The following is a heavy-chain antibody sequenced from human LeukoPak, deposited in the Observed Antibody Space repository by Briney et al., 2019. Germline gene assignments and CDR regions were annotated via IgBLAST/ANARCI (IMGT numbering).Heavy chain of an antibody. CDR2: IYPGDSDA. Sequence: GESLKISCKGSGYTFTTYWIAWVRQMPGNGLEWMGSIYPGDSDARYSPSFQGQVTISADTSINTAHLQWSSLKASDTAMYYCAMCSSSWSRWNAFDIWGQGTMVTGSS. CDR1: GYTFTTYW. V-gene: IGHV5-51*01. D-gene: IGHD6-13*01. J-gene: IGHJ3*02. CDR3: AMCSSSWSRWNAFDI.